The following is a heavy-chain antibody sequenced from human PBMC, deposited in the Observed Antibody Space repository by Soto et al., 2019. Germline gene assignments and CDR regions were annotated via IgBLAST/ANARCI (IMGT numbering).Heavy chain of an antibody. V-gene: IGHV5-51*01. J-gene: IGHJ6*02. D-gene: IGHD3-9*01. CDR3: ARLIGYYDILTGYYSVGYYYYGMDV. Sequence: GESLKISCKGSGYSFTSYWIGWVRQMPGKGLEWMGIIYPGDSDTRYSPSFQGQVTISADKSISTAYLQWSSLKASDTAMYYCARLIGYYDILTGYYSVGYYYYGMDVWGQGTTVTVSS. CDR1: GYSFTSYW. CDR2: IYPGDSDT.